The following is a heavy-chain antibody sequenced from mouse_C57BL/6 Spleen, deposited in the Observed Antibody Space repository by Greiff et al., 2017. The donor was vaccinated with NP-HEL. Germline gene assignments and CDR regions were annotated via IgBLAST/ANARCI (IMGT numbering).Heavy chain of an antibody. Sequence: ESGPGLVKPSQSLSLTCSVTGYSITSGYYWNWIRQFPGNKLEWMGYISYDGSNNYNPSLKNRISITRDTSKNQFFLKLNSVTTEDTATYYCVTTVVATPFAYWGQGTLVTVSA. D-gene: IGHD1-1*01. CDR3: VTTVVATPFAY. V-gene: IGHV3-6*01. CDR2: ISYDGSN. CDR1: GYSITSGYY. J-gene: IGHJ3*01.